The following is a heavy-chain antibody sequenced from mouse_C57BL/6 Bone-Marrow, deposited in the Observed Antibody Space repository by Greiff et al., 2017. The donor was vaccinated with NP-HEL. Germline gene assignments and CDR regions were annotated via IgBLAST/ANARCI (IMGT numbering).Heavy chain of an antibody. V-gene: IGHV8-8*01. CDR1: GFSLSTFGMG. CDR3: ARMTYYYDGVLFAY. D-gene: IGHD2-4*01. J-gene: IGHJ3*01. Sequence: QVTLKESGPGILQPSQTLSLTCSFSGFSLSTFGMGVGGTRQPPGKGLEWLAHIWWDDDKYDNPALKRRLKTSKGTTKNQVFLKISNVDTAYTATYYSARMTYYYDGVLFAYWGQGTLVTVSA. CDR2: IWWDDDK.